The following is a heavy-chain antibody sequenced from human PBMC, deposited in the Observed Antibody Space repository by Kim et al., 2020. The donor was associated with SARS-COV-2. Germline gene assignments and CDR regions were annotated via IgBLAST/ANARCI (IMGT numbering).Heavy chain of an antibody. J-gene: IGHJ5*02. CDR3: ARQGGNWFDP. CDR2: MFYSGST. V-gene: IGHV4-39*01. CDR1: GGSISSRSYY. Sequence: SETLSLTCTVSGGSISSRSYYWAWIRQPPGKGLDWIGSMFYSGSTYFNPSLKSRITMSVDTSKNQFSLRLSSVTATDTSVYYCARQGGNWFDPWGQGTLVTVSS. D-gene: IGHD3-16*01.